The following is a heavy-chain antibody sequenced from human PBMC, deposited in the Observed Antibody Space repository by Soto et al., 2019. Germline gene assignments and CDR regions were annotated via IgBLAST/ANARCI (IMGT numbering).Heavy chain of an antibody. D-gene: IGHD2-2*02. CDR2: IIPIFGTA. V-gene: IGHV1-69*06. J-gene: IGHJ6*02. CDR1: GGTFSSYA. CDR3: ARGGRSGYCSSTSCYTGSYYYYGMDV. Sequence: ASVKVSCKASGGTFSSYAISWVRQAPGQGLEWMGGIIPIFGTANYAQKFQGRVTITADKSTSTAYMELSSLRSEDTAVYYCARGGRSGYCSSTSCYTGSYYYYGMDVWGQGTTVTVSS.